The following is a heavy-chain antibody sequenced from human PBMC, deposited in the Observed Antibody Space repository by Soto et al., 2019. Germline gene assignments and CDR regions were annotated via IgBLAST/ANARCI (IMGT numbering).Heavy chain of an antibody. V-gene: IGHV3-23*01. CDR3: ASSLSPAAYYYHGVIA. D-gene: IGHD2-2*01. CDR2: ISGSGGSA. Sequence: PGVSLRLSCAASGFSLGSSGMSWVRQAPGKGLEWVSSISGSGGSAYYADSVKGRFTISRDNSKNTLYLQMRSLRAEDTAVYYCASSLSPAAYYYHGVIAGGEATTGTVSS. CDR1: GFSLGSSG. J-gene: IGHJ6*04.